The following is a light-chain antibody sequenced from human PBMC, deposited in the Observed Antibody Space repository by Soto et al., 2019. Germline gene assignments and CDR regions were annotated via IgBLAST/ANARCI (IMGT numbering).Light chain of an antibody. J-gene: IGKJ1*01. CDR2: WAS. V-gene: IGKV4-1*01. CDR3: QQYHTTPQT. CDR1: QSVFYSSNDKNY. Sequence: DLVMTQSPDSLALSLGSRATINCKSSQSVFYSSNDKNYLAWYQQKPGQPPKLLISWASTRETGVPDRFSGSGSGADFTLTISSLQAEDVAVYYCQQYHTTPQTFGQGTKVEIK.